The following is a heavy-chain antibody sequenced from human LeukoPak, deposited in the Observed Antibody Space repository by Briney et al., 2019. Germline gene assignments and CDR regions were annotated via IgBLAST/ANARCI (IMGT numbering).Heavy chain of an antibody. CDR3: ARGVNYYGSGSYYNYYYMDV. J-gene: IGHJ6*03. V-gene: IGHV4-4*07. D-gene: IGHD3-10*01. CDR1: GMSISSYY. CDR2: IFTSGST. Sequence: SETLSLTCSVSGMSISSYYWTWIRQPAGKGLEWIGRIFTSGSTSYNPSLKSRVTISVDTSKNQFSLKLSSVTAADTAVYYCARGVNYYGSGSYYNYYYMDVWGKGTTVTVSS.